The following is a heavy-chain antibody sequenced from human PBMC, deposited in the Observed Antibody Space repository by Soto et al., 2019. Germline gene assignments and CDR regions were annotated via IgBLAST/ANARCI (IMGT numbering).Heavy chain of an antibody. Sequence: GALRLSCSASGFTFSSYAMHWVRQAPGKGLEYVSAISSNGGSTYYADSVKGRFTISRDNSKNTLYLQMSSLRAEDTAVYYCVKDYNVGRWGYFDYWGQGTLVTVSS. CDR1: GFTFSSYA. V-gene: IGHV3-64D*09. D-gene: IGHD1-1*01. CDR2: ISSNGGST. J-gene: IGHJ4*02. CDR3: VKDYNVGRWGYFDY.